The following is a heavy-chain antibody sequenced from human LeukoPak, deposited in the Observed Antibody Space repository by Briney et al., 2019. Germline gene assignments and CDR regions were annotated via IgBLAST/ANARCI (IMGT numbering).Heavy chain of an antibody. CDR3: ARVVGFYDSSAFDL. D-gene: IGHD3-22*01. CDR2: IYSGGST. Sequence: GGSLRLSCAASGFXVSSNYISWVRQAPGKGLEWVSIIYSGGSTYYADSVKGRFTISRDNSKNTLYLQMNSLRAEDTAVYYCARVVGFYDSSAFDLWGQGTLVTVSS. J-gene: IGHJ5*02. V-gene: IGHV3-66*01. CDR1: GFXVSSNY.